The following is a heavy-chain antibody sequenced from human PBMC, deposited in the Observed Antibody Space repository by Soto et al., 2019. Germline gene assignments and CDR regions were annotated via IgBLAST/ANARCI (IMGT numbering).Heavy chain of an antibody. CDR1: GYTFTSYG. CDR3: AREQQWLIHHYYYYGMDV. Sequence: QVQLVQSGAEVKKPGASVKVSCKASGYTFTSYGISWVRQAPGQGLEWMGWISAYNGNTNYAQKLQGRVTMTTDTSTSRAYMELRSLRSDDTAVYYCAREQQWLIHHYYYYGMDVWGQGTTVTVSS. V-gene: IGHV1-18*01. D-gene: IGHD6-19*01. J-gene: IGHJ6*02. CDR2: ISAYNGNT.